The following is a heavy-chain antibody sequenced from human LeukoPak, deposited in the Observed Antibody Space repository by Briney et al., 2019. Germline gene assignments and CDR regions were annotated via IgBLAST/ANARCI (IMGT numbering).Heavy chain of an antibody. Sequence: PSETLSLTCTVSGGSISSYFCSWIRQPPGKGLEWIGHIYDSGSTNYNPSLKSRVTISVDTSKNQFSLKLSSVTAADTAVYYCAKENRGSGTFDYWGQGTLVTVSS. V-gene: IGHV4-59*01. CDR3: AKENRGSGTFDY. D-gene: IGHD3-10*01. J-gene: IGHJ4*02. CDR1: GGSISSYF. CDR2: IYDSGST.